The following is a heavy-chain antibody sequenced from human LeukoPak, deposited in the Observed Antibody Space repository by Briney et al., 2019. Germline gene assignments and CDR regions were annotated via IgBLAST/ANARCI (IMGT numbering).Heavy chain of an antibody. CDR1: GFTFSSYA. V-gene: IGHV3-23*01. D-gene: IGHD3-16*01. J-gene: IGHJ4*02. CDR3: AKADTPLPLRGPYFDY. Sequence: GGSLRLSCAASGFTFSSYAMSWVRQAPGKGLEWVSAVSGSGANTYHSDPVKGRFTISKDNSKNTLYLQLNSLRVEDTAVYFCAKADTPLPLRGPYFDYWGQGTLVTVSS. CDR2: VSGSGANT.